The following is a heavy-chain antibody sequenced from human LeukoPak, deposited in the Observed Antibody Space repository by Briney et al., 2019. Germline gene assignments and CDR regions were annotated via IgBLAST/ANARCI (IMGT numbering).Heavy chain of an antibody. CDR1: GFTVSSNY. V-gene: IGHV3-53*01. CDR3: ARMGVGAMGF. D-gene: IGHD1-26*01. Sequence: GGSLRLSCAASGFTVSSNYMSWVRQAPGKGLEWVSVIYSGGSTYYADSVKGRFTISRDNSKNILYLQMSSLRAEDTAVYYCARMGVGAMGFWGQGTLVTVSS. J-gene: IGHJ4*02. CDR2: IYSGGST.